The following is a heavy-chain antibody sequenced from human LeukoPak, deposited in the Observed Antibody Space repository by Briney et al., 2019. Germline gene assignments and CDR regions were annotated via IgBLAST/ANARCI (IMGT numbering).Heavy chain of an antibody. V-gene: IGHV3-23*01. J-gene: IGHJ4*02. CDR2: ISENGGTT. CDR1: GFTFSSYE. CDR3: AKDYGPKQLVFFDS. Sequence: PGGSLRLSCAASGFTFSSYEMNWVRQAPGKGLEWVSGISENGGTTFYADSVKGRFTITRDNSKNTLYVQMNSLRGEDTAVYYCAKDYGPKQLVFFDSWGQETLVRVSS. D-gene: IGHD6-13*01.